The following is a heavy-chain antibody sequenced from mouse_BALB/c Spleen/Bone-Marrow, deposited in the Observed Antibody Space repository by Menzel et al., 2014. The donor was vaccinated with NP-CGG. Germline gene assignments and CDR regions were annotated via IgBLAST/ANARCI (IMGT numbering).Heavy chain of an antibody. Sequence: VQLKESGAELVKPGASVKLSCTASGFNIKDTYMHWVKQRPEQGLEWIGRIDPANGNTKYDPKFQGKATITADTSSNTAYLQLSSLTSEGTAVYYCAGDGAYWGQGTLVTVSA. CDR1: GFNIKDTY. CDR3: AGDGAY. J-gene: IGHJ3*01. CDR2: IDPANGNT. D-gene: IGHD3-3*01. V-gene: IGHV14-3*02.